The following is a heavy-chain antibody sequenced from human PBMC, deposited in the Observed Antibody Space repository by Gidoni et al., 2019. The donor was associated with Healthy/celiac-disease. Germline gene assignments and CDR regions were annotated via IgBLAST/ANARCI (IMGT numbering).Heavy chain of an antibody. Sequence: QVQLQESCPGLVKPSQTLSLTCTVSGGSISSGGYYWSWIRQPPGKGLEWIGYIYYSGSTYYNPSLKSRVTISVDTSKNQFSLKLSSVTAADTAVYYCARGGGNYYDSSGYYYGGDYCDYWGQGTLVTVSS. CDR3: ARGGGNYYDSSGYYYGGDYCDY. J-gene: IGHJ4*02. V-gene: IGHV4-31*03. CDR1: GGSISSGGYY. CDR2: IYYSGST. D-gene: IGHD3-22*01.